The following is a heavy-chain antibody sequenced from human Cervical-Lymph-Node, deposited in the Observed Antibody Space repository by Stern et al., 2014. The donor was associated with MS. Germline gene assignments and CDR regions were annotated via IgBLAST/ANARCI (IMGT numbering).Heavy chain of an antibody. Sequence: QVQLVESGGGVVQPGMSLRLSCAASGFPFNAYAMEWVRQAPGKGLEWRAFIRYDGYERYYGDSLRGRFAISRDNSNNTVYLQLNSLRGEDTSVYYCAGCNVFIDFWGQGTLVAVSS. V-gene: IGHV3-33*03. D-gene: IGHD3-16*01. J-gene: IGHJ4*02. CDR3: AGCNVFIDF. CDR2: IRYDGYER. CDR1: GFPFNAYA.